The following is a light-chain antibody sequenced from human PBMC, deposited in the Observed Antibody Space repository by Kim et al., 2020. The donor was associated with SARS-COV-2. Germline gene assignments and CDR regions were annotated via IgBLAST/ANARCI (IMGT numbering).Light chain of an antibody. Sequence: VAPGKTARFTGGGTNIASKNVHWYQQKPGQAPVLVIFYDNARPSGIPERFSGSISGNTATLTISRVEAGDEADYYCHVWDSTSDHVFGTGTKVTVL. CDR3: HVWDSTSDHV. CDR2: YDN. CDR1: NIASKN. J-gene: IGLJ1*01. V-gene: IGLV3-21*04.